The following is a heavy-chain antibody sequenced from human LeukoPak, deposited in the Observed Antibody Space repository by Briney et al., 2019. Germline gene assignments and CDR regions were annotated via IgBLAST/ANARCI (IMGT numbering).Heavy chain of an antibody. CDR3: ARGNSSGWYSSY. V-gene: IGHV4-34*01. J-gene: IGHJ4*02. D-gene: IGHD6-19*01. CDR2: INHSGST. CDR1: GGSLSGYY. Sequence: SETLSLTCAVYGGSLSGYYWSWIRQPPGKGLEWIGEINHSGSTNYNPSLKSRVTISVDTSKNQFSLKLSSVTAADTAVYYCARGNSSGWYSSYWGQGTLVTVSS.